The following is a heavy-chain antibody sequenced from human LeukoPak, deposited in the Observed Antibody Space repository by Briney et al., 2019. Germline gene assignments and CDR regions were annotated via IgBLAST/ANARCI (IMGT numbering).Heavy chain of an antibody. CDR3: ARDRDSSTWYSYFDY. CDR1: GGSISSYY. CDR2: IYYSGST. D-gene: IGHD6-13*01. V-gene: IGHV4-59*12. Sequence: SETLSLTCTVSGGSISSYYWSWIRQPPGKGLEWIGYIYYSGSTNYNPSLKSRVTISVDGSKNQFSLKLSSVTAADTAVYYCARDRDSSTWYSYFDYWGLGSRVTVSS. J-gene: IGHJ4*02.